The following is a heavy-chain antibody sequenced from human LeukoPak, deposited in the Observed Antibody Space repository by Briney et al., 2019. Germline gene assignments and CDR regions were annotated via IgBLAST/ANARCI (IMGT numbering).Heavy chain of an antibody. CDR1: GGSISSSSYY. V-gene: IGHV4-39*01. D-gene: IGHD6-13*01. J-gene: IGHJ4*02. Sequence: SETLSLTCTVSGGSISSSSYYWGWIRQPPGKGLEWIGSIYYSGSTYYNPSLKSRVTISVDTSKNQFSLKLSSVTAAGTAVYYCARHAYSSSFFDYWGQGTLVTVSS. CDR2: IYYSGST. CDR3: ARHAYSSSFFDY.